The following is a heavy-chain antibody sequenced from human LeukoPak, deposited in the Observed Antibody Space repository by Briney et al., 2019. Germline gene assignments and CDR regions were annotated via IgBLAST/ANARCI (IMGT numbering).Heavy chain of an antibody. CDR3: ARDSFGDPLYYFDY. V-gene: IGHV4-34*01. CDR1: GFTFYSYW. Sequence: GSLRLSCTASGFTFYSYWMTWVRQAPGKGLEWIGEINHSGSTNYNPSLKSRVTISVDTSKNQFSLKLSSVTAADTAVYYCARDSFGDPLYYFDYWGQGTLVTVSS. CDR2: INHSGST. D-gene: IGHD3-10*01. J-gene: IGHJ4*02.